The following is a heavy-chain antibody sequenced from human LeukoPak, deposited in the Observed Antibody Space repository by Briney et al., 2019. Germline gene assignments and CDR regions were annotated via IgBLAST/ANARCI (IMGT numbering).Heavy chain of an antibody. J-gene: IGHJ4*02. CDR3: ARDQGVAITMIGYYFDY. V-gene: IGHV3-21*01. D-gene: IGHD3-22*01. CDR1: GVTFSSYS. Sequence: PGGSLRLSCAASGVTFSSYSMNCVRQAPGKGLEWVSTISSSSSYIYYADSVKGRFTISRDNAKNSLYLQMNSLRAEDTAVYYCARDQGVAITMIGYYFDYWGQRTLVTVSS. CDR2: ISSSSSYI.